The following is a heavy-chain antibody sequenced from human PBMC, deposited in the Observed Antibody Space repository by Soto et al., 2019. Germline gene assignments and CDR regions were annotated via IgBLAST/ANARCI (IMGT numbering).Heavy chain of an antibody. CDR3: ARAGSSWYVSSY. CDR1: GFTFSSYS. D-gene: IGHD6-13*01. Sequence: EVQLVESGGGLVKPGGSLRLSCAASGFTFSSYSMNWVRQAPGKGLEWVSSISSSSSYIYYADSVKGRFTISRDNAKNSLYLQMNVLRAEDTSVYYCARAGSSWYVSSYWGQGILVTVSS. CDR2: ISSSSSYI. V-gene: IGHV3-21*01. J-gene: IGHJ1*01.